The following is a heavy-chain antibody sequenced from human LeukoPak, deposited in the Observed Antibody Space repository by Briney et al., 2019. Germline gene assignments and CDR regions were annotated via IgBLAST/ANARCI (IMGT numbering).Heavy chain of an antibody. D-gene: IGHD3-10*01. Sequence: ASVKVSCKASGYTFASYDINWVRQATGQGIEWMGWMNPNSGNTGYAQKFQGRVTMTRNTSISTAYMELSSLRSEDTAVYYCAREGQIYGSGSYTFDPWGQGTLVTVSS. CDR1: GYTFASYD. V-gene: IGHV1-8*01. CDR3: AREGQIYGSGSYTFDP. CDR2: MNPNSGNT. J-gene: IGHJ5*02.